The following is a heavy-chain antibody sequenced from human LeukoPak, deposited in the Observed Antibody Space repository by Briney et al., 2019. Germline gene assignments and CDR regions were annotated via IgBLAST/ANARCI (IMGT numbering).Heavy chain of an antibody. J-gene: IGHJ4*02. CDR3: ARDGAVAGTVVDY. CDR1: GFTFSDYY. D-gene: IGHD6-19*01. V-gene: IGHV3-11*06. CDR2: ISSSSRYT. Sequence: KPGGSLRLSCAASGFTFSDYYMSWIRQAPGKGLEWVSYISSSSRYTNYADSVKGRFTISRDNAKNSLYLQMNSLRAEDTAVYYCARDGAVAGTVVDYWGQGTLVTVSS.